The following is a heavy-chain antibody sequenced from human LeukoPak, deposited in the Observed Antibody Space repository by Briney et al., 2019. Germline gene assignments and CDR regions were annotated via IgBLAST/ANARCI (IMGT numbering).Heavy chain of an antibody. J-gene: IGHJ5*02. CDR3: ATASIVLMVYASFDP. CDR1: GFTFSSYA. Sequence: GGSLRLSCAASGFTFSSYAMSWVRQAPGKGLEWVSAISGSGGSTYYADSVKGRFTISRDNSKNTLYLQMNSLSAEDTAVYYCATASIVLMVYASFDPWGQGTLVTVSS. CDR2: ISGSGGST. V-gene: IGHV3-23*01. D-gene: IGHD2-8*01.